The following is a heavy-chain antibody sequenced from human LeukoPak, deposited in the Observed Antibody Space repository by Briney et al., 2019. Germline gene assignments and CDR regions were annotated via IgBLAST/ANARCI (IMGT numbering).Heavy chain of an antibody. D-gene: IGHD3-22*01. CDR2: ISWNSGSI. CDR3: AKDIPNYYDSSGFRGYGMDV. Sequence: GGSLRLSCAASGFTFDDYAMHWVRQAPGKGLEWVSGISWNSGSIGYADSVKGRFTISRDNAKNSLYLQMNSLRAEDTALYYCAKDIPNYYDSSGFRGYGMDVWGQGTTVTVSS. CDR1: GFTFDDYA. V-gene: IGHV3-9*01. J-gene: IGHJ6*02.